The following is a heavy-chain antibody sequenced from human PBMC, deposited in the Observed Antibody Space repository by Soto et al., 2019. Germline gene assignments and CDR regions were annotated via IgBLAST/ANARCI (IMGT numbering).Heavy chain of an antibody. CDR1: GFTVSSNY. J-gene: IGHJ5*02. CDR2: IYSGGST. Sequence: PGGSLRLSCAASGFTVSSNYMSWVRQAPGKGLEWVSVIYSGGSTYYADSVKGRFTISRDNSKNTLYLQMNSLRAEDTAVYYCARDPSTPGYSSSWFPWGQGTLVTVSS. V-gene: IGHV3-53*01. D-gene: IGHD6-13*01. CDR3: ARDPSTPGYSSSWFP.